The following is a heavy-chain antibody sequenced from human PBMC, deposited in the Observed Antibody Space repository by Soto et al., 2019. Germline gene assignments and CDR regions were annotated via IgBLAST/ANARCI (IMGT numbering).Heavy chain of an antibody. Sequence: QLQLQESGPGLVKPSETLSLTCTVSGGSISSSSYYWGWIRQPPGKGLEWIGSIYYSGRTYYNPSQKRRVAIPGKQSKNQFSLKLSSVTGADTAVYYCARLGIAVAADYWGQGTLVTVSS. J-gene: IGHJ4*02. CDR2: IYYSGRT. V-gene: IGHV4-39*01. CDR3: ARLGIAVAADY. D-gene: IGHD6-19*01. CDR1: GGSISSSSYY.